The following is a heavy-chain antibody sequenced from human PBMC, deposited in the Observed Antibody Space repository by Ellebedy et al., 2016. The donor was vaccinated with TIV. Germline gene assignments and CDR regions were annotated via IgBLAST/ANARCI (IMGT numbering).Heavy chain of an antibody. D-gene: IGHD6-13*01. CDR1: GYTFTDYY. V-gene: IGHV1-2*04. Sequence: AASVKVSCKASGYTFTDYYLHWVRQAPGQGLEWLGWINPNSGGTNFAQKFQGWVTLTRDTTITTAYMELSSLTSHDTATAVFYCARGGSSNWYEAFDFWGQGTLVTASS. CDR3: ARGGSSNWYEAFDF. CDR2: INPNSGGT. J-gene: IGHJ4*02.